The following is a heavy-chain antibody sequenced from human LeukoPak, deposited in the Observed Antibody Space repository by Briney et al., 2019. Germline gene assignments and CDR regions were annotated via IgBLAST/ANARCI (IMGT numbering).Heavy chain of an antibody. CDR1: GFTFSSYA. D-gene: IGHD2/OR15-2a*01. J-gene: IGHJ4*02. CDR3: AKDSAKKYDDY. CDR2: ISGSDGST. Sequence: GGSLRLSCAASGFTFSSYAMSWVRQAPGKGLEWVSGISGSDGSTNYADSVKGRFTIPRENSKNTLYLQMNSLRAEDTAVYYCAKDSAKKYDDYWGQGTLVTASS. V-gene: IGHV3-23*01.